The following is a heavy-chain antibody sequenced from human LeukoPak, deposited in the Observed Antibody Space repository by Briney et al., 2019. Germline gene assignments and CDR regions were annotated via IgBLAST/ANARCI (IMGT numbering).Heavy chain of an antibody. CDR1: GYTLTELS. CDR3: ATAVFGVVIIPNYFDY. CDR2: FDPEDGET. V-gene: IGHV1-24*01. Sequence: ASVKVSCKFSGYTLTELSMHWVRQAPGKGLEWMGGFDPEDGETIYAQKFQGRVTMTEDTSTDTAYMELSSLRSEDTAVYYCATAVFGVVIIPNYFDYWGQGTLVTVSS. D-gene: IGHD3-3*01. J-gene: IGHJ4*02.